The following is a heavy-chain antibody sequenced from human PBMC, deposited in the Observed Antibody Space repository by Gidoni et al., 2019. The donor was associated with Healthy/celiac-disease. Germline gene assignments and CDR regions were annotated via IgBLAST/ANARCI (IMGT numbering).Heavy chain of an antibody. CDR3: ARGETLDYFDY. D-gene: IGHD1-1*01. J-gene: IGHJ4*02. CDR1: GGSISSYY. Sequence: QVQLQESGPGLVKPSETLSLTCTVSGGSISSYYWSWIRQPPGKGLEWIGYIYYSGSTNYNPSLKSRVTISVDTSKNQFSLKLSSVTAADTAVYYCARGETLDYFDYWGQGTLVTVSS. CDR2: IYYSGST. V-gene: IGHV4-59*01.